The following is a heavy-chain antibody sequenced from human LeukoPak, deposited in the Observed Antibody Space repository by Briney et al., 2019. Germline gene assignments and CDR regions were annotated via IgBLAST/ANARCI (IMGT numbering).Heavy chain of an antibody. V-gene: IGHV3-30*03. CDR2: ISYDGSRE. Sequence: GGSLRLSCVASGFTFRSYGMHWVRQAPGKGLEWLAAISYDGSREYYAYSVKGRFTISRDNSKDTLFLQMNTLRPEDTAVYYCARGRGYSGYDESYPFDYWGQGTLVTVSS. J-gene: IGHJ4*02. CDR1: GFTFRSYG. CDR3: ARGRGYSGYDESYPFDY. D-gene: IGHD5-12*01.